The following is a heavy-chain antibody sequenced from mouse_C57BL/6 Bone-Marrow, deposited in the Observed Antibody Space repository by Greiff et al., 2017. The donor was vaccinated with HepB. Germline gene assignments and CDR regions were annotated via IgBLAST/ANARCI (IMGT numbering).Heavy chain of an antibody. V-gene: IGHV2-6*03. D-gene: IGHD1-1*01. CDR2: IWSDGST. CDR1: GFSLTSYG. J-gene: IGHJ4*01. Sequence: VQLQESGPGLVAPSQSLSITCTVSGFSLTSYGVHWVRQPPGKGLEWLVVIWSDGSTTYNSALKSRLSISKDNSKSQVFLKMNSLQTDDTAMYYCARGYGSSSYYAMDYWGQGTSVTVSS. CDR3: ARGYGSSSYYAMDY.